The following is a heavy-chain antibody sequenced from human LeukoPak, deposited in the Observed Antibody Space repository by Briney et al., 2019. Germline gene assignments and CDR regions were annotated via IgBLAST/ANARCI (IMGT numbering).Heavy chain of an antibody. Sequence: KSGGSLRLSCAASGFSFSIYSMSWVRQAPGKGLEWVSSISSRSGYIYYAGSVKGRFTISRDNAKNSLYLQMNSLRAEDTAVYYCASGSGDFLRTDGMDVWGQGTTVIVSS. CDR2: ISSRSGYI. J-gene: IGHJ6*02. D-gene: IGHD2-21*02. CDR3: ASGSGDFLRTDGMDV. CDR1: GFSFSIYS. V-gene: IGHV3-21*01.